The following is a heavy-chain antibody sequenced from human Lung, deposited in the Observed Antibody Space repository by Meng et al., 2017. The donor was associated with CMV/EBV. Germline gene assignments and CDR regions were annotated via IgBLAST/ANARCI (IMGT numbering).Heavy chain of an antibody. CDR3: ARGACSSTSCYRYYYYGMDV. D-gene: IGHD2-2*01. CDR1: GGTFSSYA. CDR2: IIPILGIT. J-gene: IGHJ6*02. Sequence: SXXVSXKASGGTFSSYAISWVRQAPGQGLEWMGGIIPILGITNYEQKFQGRVTITADKSTSTAYMELSSLRSEDTAVYYCARGACSSTSCYRYYYYGMDVWXQGTXVTVSS. V-gene: IGHV1-69*10.